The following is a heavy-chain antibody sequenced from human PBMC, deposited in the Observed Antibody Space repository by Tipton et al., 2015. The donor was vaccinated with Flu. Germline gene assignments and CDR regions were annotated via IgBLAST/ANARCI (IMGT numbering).Heavy chain of an antibody. CDR3: ARIAVAFDY. J-gene: IGHJ4*02. D-gene: IGHD6-19*01. CDR2: IYHSGST. V-gene: IGHV4-38-2*01. CDR1: GSSITSSHY. Sequence: TLSLTCEVSGSSITSSHYWGWIRQPPGKGLEWIGSIYHSGSTYYNPSLKSRVTMSVDTSKNQLSLRLRSVTAADTAVYYCARIAVAFDYWGQGTLVSVSS.